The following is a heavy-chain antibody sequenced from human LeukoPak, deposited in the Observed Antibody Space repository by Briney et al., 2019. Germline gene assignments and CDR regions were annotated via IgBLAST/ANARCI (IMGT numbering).Heavy chain of an antibody. CDR1: GFTFSNYW. Sequence: GSLRLSCEASGFTFSNYWMSWVRQAPGKGLEWVANINEDRSERHYVESVQGRFTISRDNAKKSLWLQMNSLRAEDTAVFYCARAMYGADAQRPFDYWGQGTLVAVSS. J-gene: IGHJ4*02. CDR2: INEDRSER. V-gene: IGHV3-7*01. D-gene: IGHD4-17*01. CDR3: ARAMYGADAQRPFDY.